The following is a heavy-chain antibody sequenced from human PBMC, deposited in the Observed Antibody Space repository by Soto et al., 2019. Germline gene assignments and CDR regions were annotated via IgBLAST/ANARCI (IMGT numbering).Heavy chain of an antibody. CDR3: ARGDCSSTSCPRGVYYYYGMDV. J-gene: IGHJ6*02. V-gene: IGHV3-48*03. D-gene: IGHD2-2*01. CDR2: ISSSGSTI. Sequence: GGSLRLSCAASGFTFSSYEMNWVRQAPGKGLEWVSYISSSGSTIYYAYSVKGRFTISRDNAKNSLYLQMNSLRAEDTAVYYCARGDCSSTSCPRGVYYYYGMDVWGQGTTVTVSS. CDR1: GFTFSSYE.